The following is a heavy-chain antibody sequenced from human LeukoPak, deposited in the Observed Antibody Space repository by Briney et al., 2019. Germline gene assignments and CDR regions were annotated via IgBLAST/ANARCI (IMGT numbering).Heavy chain of an antibody. CDR1: GFTFSSYS. CDR2: ISSSSSTI. J-gene: IGHJ4*02. Sequence: GGSLRLSYAASGFTFSSYSMNWVRQAPGKGLEWVSYISSSSSTIYYADSVKGRFTISRDNAKNTLYLQMNSLRAEDTAVYYCAKAESFLSSWSAFDYWGQGTLVTVSS. CDR3: AKAESFLSSWSAFDY. V-gene: IGHV3-48*04. D-gene: IGHD6-13*01.